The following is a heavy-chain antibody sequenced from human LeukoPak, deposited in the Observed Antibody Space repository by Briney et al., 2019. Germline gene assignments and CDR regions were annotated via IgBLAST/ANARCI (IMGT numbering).Heavy chain of an antibody. D-gene: IGHD3-9*01. Sequence: SSAAEGFAGSRSCIRWVRQPQKKGLEWVSVIYSGGSTYYADSVKGRFTIPRDNSKNTLYLQMNSLRAEDTAVYYCARDSGFDYWGQGTLVTVSS. CDR2: IYSGGST. J-gene: IGHJ4*02. CDR3: ARDSGFDY. CDR1: GFAGSRSC. V-gene: IGHV3-66*01.